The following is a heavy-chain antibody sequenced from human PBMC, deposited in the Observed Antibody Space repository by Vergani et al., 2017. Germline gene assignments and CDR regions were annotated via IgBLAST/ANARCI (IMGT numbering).Heavy chain of an antibody. CDR2: FDPEDGET. V-gene: IGHV1-24*01. D-gene: IGHD2-2*01. J-gene: IGHJ5*02. Sequence: QVQLVQSGAEVKKPGASVKVSCKVSGYTLTELSMHWVRQAPGKGLEWMGGFDPEDGETIYAQKFQGRVTMTEDTSTDTAYMELSSLRSEDTAVYYCATERGRYCSSTSRSNWFDPWGQGTLVTVSS. CDR1: GYTLTELS. CDR3: ATERGRYCSSTSRSNWFDP.